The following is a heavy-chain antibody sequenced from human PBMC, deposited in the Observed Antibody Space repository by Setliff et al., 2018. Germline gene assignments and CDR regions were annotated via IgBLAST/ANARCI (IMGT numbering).Heavy chain of an antibody. CDR2: IHHSGST. CDR3: ARGITGNYNFWSGYYNYYYYYMDV. V-gene: IGHV4-38-2*01. J-gene: IGHJ6*03. Sequence: PSETLSLTCAVSGYSISSGYYWGWIRQPPGKGLEWIGSIHHSGSTNYNPSLKSRVTISVDTSKNQFSLKLSSVTAADTAVYYCARGITGNYNFWSGYYNYYYYYMDVWGKGTTVTVSS. CDR1: GYSISSGYY. D-gene: IGHD3-3*01.